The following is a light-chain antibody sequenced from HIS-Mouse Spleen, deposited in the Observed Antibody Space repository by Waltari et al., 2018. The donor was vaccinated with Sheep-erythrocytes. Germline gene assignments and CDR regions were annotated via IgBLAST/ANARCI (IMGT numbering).Light chain of an antibody. CDR1: QGISSA. J-gene: IGKJ1*01. CDR3: QQFNNYPRT. Sequence: AIQLTQSPSSLSASVGDRVTITCRASQGISSALAWYQQKPGKAPNLLIYDASSLESGVPSRFSGSGSGTDFTLTISSLQPEDFATYYCQQFNNYPRTFVQGTKVEIK. V-gene: IGKV1D-13*01. CDR2: DAS.